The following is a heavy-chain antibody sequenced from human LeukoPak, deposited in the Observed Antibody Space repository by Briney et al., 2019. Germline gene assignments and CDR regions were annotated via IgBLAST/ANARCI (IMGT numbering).Heavy chain of an antibody. J-gene: IGHJ4*02. CDR3: AREDSSGYLPDY. CDR1: GFTFSSYS. V-gene: IGHV3-21*01. CDR2: ISSSSSYI. D-gene: IGHD3-22*01. Sequence: GSLRLSCAASGFTFSSYSMNWVRQAPGKGLEWVSSISSSSSYIYYADSVKGRFTISRDNAKNSLYLQMNSLRAEDTAVYYCAREDSSGYLPDYWGQGTLVTVSS.